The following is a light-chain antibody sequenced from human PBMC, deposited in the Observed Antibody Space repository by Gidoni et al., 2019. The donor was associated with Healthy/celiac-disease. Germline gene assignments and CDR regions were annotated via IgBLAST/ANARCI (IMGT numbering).Light chain of an antibody. CDR2: WAS. J-gene: IGKJ1*01. Sequence: DIVMTQSPDSLAVSLGERATINCKSSQSVLYSSNNKNYLAWYQQKPGQPPKLLIYWASTRESGVPDRFSGSGSGTDFTLTISSLQAEDVADYYCQQYYSTPWTFGPXTKVEIK. V-gene: IGKV4-1*01. CDR1: QSVLYSSNNKNY. CDR3: QQYYSTPWT.